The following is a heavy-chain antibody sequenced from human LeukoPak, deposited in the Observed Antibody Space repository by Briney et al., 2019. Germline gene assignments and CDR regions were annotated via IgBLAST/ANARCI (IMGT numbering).Heavy chain of an antibody. CDR2: ISVSGGST. CDR3: ARIQLWRYFDY. D-gene: IGHD5-18*01. J-gene: IGHJ4*02. CDR1: GLTFSNYA. Sequence: GGSLRLSCAASGLTFSNYAMSWVRQVPGEGLEWVSAISVSGGSTNYADSVKGRFTISRDNSKNTLYLQMDSLTAEDTAVYYCARIQLWRYFDYWGQGTLVTVSS. V-gene: IGHV3-23*01.